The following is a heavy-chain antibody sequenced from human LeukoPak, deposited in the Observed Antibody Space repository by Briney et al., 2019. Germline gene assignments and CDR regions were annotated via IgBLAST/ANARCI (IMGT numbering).Heavy chain of an antibody. CDR3: ARETTPTYYYDSSGPFDY. CDR2: IYYSGST. V-gene: IGHV4-39*02. Sequence: SETLSLTCTVSGGSISSSSYYWGWIRQPPGKGLEWIGSIYYSGSTYYNPSLKSRVTISVDTSKNQFSLKLSSVTAADTAVYYCARETTPTYYYDSSGPFDYWGQGTLVTVSS. J-gene: IGHJ4*02. D-gene: IGHD3-22*01. CDR1: GGSISSSSYY.